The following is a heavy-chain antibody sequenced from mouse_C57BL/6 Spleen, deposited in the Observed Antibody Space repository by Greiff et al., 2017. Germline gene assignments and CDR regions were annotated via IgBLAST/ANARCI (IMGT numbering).Heavy chain of an antibody. CDR1: GYTFTSYW. CDR3: ARKLSYAMDY. Sequence: VQLQQPGAELVRPGTSVKLSCKASGYTFTSYWMHWVKQRPGQGLEWIGVIDPSDSYTNYNQKFKGKATVTVDTSSSTAYMQLSSLTSEDSAVYYCARKLSYAMDYWGQGTSVTVSS. V-gene: IGHV1-59*01. J-gene: IGHJ4*01. D-gene: IGHD1-1*02. CDR2: IDPSDSYT.